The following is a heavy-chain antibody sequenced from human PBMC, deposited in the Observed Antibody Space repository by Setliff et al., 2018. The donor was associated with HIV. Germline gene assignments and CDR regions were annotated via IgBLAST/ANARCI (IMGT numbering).Heavy chain of an antibody. Sequence: AASVKVSCKVSGYTLTELSIHWVRQAPGKGLEWMGGLDPEDGGTIHAQKFQGRVTMTEDTSTDTAYMELRSLRSEDTAVYYCARDLAAAGAFDIWGQGTMVTVSS. CDR1: GYTLTELS. V-gene: IGHV1-24*01. CDR3: ARDLAAAGAFDI. CDR2: LDPEDGGT. D-gene: IGHD6-13*01. J-gene: IGHJ3*02.